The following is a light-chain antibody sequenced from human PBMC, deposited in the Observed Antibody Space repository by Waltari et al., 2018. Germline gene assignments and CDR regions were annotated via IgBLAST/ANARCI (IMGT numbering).Light chain of an antibody. CDR3: CSYAGTWV. Sequence: QSALTQPRSVSGSPGESVTISCTGTGREVGDYNYVSWYQQHPGQAPKVLIFDVSKRPSGVPDRFYGSKCGNSASLTIFGLQAEDEADYYCCSYAGTWVFGGGTKLTVL. V-gene: IGLV2-11*01. CDR2: DVS. CDR1: GREVGDYNY. J-gene: IGLJ3*02.